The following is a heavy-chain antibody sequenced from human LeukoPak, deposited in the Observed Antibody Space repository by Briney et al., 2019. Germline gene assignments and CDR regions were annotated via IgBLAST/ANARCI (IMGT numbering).Heavy chain of an antibody. CDR2: IYYSGST. CDR3: AREGVYDAFDI. V-gene: IGHV4-59*01. CDR1: GGSISSYY. D-gene: IGHD6-13*01. J-gene: IGHJ3*02. Sequence: SETLSLTCTVSGGSISSYYWSWIRQPPGKGLEWIGSIYYSGSTNYNPSLKSRVTISVDTSKNQFSLKLSSVTAADTAVYYCAREGVYDAFDIWGQGTMVTVSS.